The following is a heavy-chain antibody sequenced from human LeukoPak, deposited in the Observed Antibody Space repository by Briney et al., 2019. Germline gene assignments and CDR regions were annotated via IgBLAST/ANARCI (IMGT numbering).Heavy chain of an antibody. CDR1: GGSFSGYY. CDR3: ASAYCTNGVCSMPSDY. J-gene: IGHJ4*02. V-gene: IGHV4-34*01. Sequence: SETLSLTCAVYGGSFSGYYWSWIRQPPGKGLEWIGEINHSGSTNYNPSLKSRVTISVDTSKNQFSLKLSSVTAADTAAYYCASAYCTNGVCSMPSDYWGQGTLVTVSS. D-gene: IGHD2-8*01. CDR2: INHSGST.